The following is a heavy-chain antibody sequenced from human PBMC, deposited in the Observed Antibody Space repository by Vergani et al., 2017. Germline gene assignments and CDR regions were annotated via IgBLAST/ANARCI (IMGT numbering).Heavy chain of an antibody. D-gene: IGHD4-17*01. CDR3: ARPTTVTMRDDAFDI. Sequence: QLQLQESGPGLVKPSETLSLTCTVSGGSISSSSYYWGWIRQPPGKGLEWIGSIYYSGSTYYNPSLKSRVTISVDTSKNQFSLKLSSVTAADTAVYYCARPTTVTMRDDAFDIWGQGTWSPSLQ. J-gene: IGHJ3*02. V-gene: IGHV4-39*01. CDR1: GGSISSSSYY. CDR2: IYYSGST.